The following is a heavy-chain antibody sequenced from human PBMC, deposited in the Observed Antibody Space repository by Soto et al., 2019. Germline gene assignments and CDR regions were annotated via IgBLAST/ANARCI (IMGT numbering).Heavy chain of an antibody. CDR2: ISYDGSNK. CDR3: ARVRGDRRSWYRYYFDY. D-gene: IGHD6-13*01. J-gene: IGHJ4*02. CDR1: GFTFSSYA. Sequence: GGSLRLSCAASGFTFSSYAMHWVRQAPGKGLEWVAVISYDGSNKYYADSVKGRFTISRDNSKNTLYLQMNSLRAEDTAVYYCARVRGDRRSWYRYYFDYCGQGPLVTVSS. V-gene: IGHV3-30-3*01.